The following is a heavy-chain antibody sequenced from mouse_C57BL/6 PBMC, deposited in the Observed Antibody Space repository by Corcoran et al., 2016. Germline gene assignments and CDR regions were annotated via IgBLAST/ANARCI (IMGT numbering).Heavy chain of an antibody. J-gene: IGHJ2*01. CDR2: INPNNGGT. Sequence: EVQLQQSGPELVKPGASVKISCKASGYTFTDYYMNWVKQSHGKSLEWIGDINPNNGGTSYNQKFKGKATLTVDKSSSTAYMELRSLTSGDSAVYYCARSGYSYYFDYWGQGTTLTVSS. V-gene: IGHV1-26*01. CDR3: ARSGYSYYFDY. CDR1: GYTFTDYY. D-gene: IGHD2-3*01.